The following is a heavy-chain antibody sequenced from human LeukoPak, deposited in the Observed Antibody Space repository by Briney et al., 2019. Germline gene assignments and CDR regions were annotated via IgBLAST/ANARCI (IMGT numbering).Heavy chain of an antibody. CDR2: ISYDGSNK. J-gene: IGHJ4*02. CDR3: ARGSGAIDY. Sequence: GRSLRLSCAASRFTFSSYAMHWVRQAPGKGLEWVAVISYDGSNKYYADSVKGRFTISRDNSKNTLYLQMNSLRAEDTAVYYCARGSGAIDYWGQGTLVTVSS. CDR1: RFTFSSYA. D-gene: IGHD1-26*01. V-gene: IGHV3-30-3*01.